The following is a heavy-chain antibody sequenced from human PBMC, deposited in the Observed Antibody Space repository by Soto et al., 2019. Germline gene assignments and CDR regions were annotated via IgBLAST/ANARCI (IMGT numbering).Heavy chain of an antibody. CDR1: GYTFTSKD. V-gene: IGHV1-8*01. Sequence: VSVKGYFKASGYTFTSKDINLVRQAPGQGLEWMGWMNPKSGNTGFAQKFQDGLIMTRNTSITTAYMELASLTSEDTAVYYCARGRPGGGVKRNWFDRWGQGTMVTVSS. CDR2: MNPKSGNT. J-gene: IGHJ5*02. D-gene: IGHD2-8*02. CDR3: ARGRPGGGVKRNWFDR.